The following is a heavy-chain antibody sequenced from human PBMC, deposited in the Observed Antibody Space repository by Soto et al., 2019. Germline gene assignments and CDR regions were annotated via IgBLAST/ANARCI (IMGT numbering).Heavy chain of an antibody. V-gene: IGHV1-3*01. Sequence: ASVKVSCKASGYTFASYARHWVRQAPGQRLEWMGWINAGNGNTKYSQKFQGRVTITRDTSASTAYMELSSLRSEDTAVYYCARDPTPLGYCSSTSCYGDYYYYYMDVWGKGTTLTVSS. CDR3: ARDPTPLGYCSSTSCYGDYYYYYMDV. CDR1: GYTFASYA. D-gene: IGHD2-2*01. J-gene: IGHJ6*03. CDR2: INAGNGNT.